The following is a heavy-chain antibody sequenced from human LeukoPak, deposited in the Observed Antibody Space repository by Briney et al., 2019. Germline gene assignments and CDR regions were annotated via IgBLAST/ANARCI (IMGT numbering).Heavy chain of an antibody. J-gene: IGHJ4*02. CDR3: AKDRDDSGDYAFDY. Sequence: GGSLRLSCAASGFNFGGYVMSWVRQAPGKGLEWVSVISRSGDYTKCADSVKGRFTISRDNSKNTLSLQVSGLRAEDTAIYYCAKDRDDSGDYAFDYWGQGILVSVSS. D-gene: IGHD4-17*01. CDR1: GFNFGGYV. CDR2: ISRSGDYT. V-gene: IGHV3-23*01.